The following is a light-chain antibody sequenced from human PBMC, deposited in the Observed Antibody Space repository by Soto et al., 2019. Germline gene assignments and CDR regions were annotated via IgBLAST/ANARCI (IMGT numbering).Light chain of an antibody. CDR2: GAS. CDR1: ESVSSF. Sequence: DIVLTQSPATVALSPGERATLSCRASESVSSFLAWYQQKPGQAPRLLIYGASYRATGVPDRFSGSGSGTDFTLTISRLEPEDSAVYYCQQYDSSPWTFGQGTKVDIK. CDR3: QQYDSSPWT. J-gene: IGKJ1*01. V-gene: IGKV3-20*01.